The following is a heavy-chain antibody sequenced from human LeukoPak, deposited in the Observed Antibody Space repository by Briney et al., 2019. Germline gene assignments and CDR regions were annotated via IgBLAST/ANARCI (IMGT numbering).Heavy chain of an antibody. CDR3: ARDRNSGSYFGS. CDR2: ISSSSSTI. CDR1: GFTFSVYT. V-gene: IGHV3-48*02. D-gene: IGHD1-26*01. J-gene: IGHJ4*02. Sequence: GGSLRLSCAASGFTFSVYTMNWVRQAPGKGLEWVSYISSSSSTIYYADSVKGRFIISRDNARNSLYLQMNSLRDEDTAIYYCARDRNSGSYFGSWGRGTLVTVSS.